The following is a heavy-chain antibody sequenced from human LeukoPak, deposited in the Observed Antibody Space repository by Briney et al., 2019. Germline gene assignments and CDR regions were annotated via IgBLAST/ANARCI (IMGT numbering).Heavy chain of an antibody. CDR3: AKDKGGGEPYYFDY. CDR1: GFSFGNAW. D-gene: IGHD1-14*01. V-gene: IGHV3-15*01. J-gene: IGHJ4*02. CDR2: IKSQIDGGTT. Sequence: PGGSLRLSCAASGFSFGNAWMSWVRQAPGKGLEWVGRIKSQIDGGTTDYAAPVKGRFTISRDDSKNTLFLQMNSLRAEDTAVYYCAKDKGGGEPYYFDYWGQGTLVTVSS.